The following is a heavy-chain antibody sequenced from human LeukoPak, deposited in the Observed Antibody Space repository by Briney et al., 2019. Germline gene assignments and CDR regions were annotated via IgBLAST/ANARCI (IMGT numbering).Heavy chain of an antibody. J-gene: IGHJ4*02. D-gene: IGHD4-17*01. Sequence: SETLSLTCAVYGGSFSGYYWSWIRQPPGKGLEWIGEINHSGSTNYNPSLKSRVTISVDTSKNQFSLKLSSVTAADTAVYYCASGSNPTSTVTRHFDYWGQGTLVTVSS. CDR3: ASGSNPTSTVTRHFDY. CDR2: INHSGST. CDR1: GGSFSGYY. V-gene: IGHV4-34*01.